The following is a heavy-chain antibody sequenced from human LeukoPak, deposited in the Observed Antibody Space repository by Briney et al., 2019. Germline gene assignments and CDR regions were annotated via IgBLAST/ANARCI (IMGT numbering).Heavy chain of an antibody. CDR2: MNPNSGNT. D-gene: IGHD4-17*01. J-gene: IGHJ4*02. CDR3: ARGSLTVTTQIDY. Sequence: GASVKVSCKASGYTFTSYDINWVRQATGQGLEWMGWMNPNSGNTGYAQKFQGRVTRTRNTSISTAYMELSSLRSEDTAVYYCARGSLTVTTQIDYWGQGTLVTVSS. V-gene: IGHV1-8*01. CDR1: GYTFTSYD.